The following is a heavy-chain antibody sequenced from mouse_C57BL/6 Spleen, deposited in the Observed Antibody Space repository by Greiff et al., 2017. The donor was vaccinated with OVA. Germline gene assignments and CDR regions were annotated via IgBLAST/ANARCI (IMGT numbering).Heavy chain of an antibody. Sequence: QVQLQQSGAELVRPGASVTLSCKASGYTFTDYEMHWVKQTPVHGLEWIGAIDPETGGTAYNQKFKGKAILTADKSSSTAYMELRSLTSDDSAVYYCTRSPYDYVAMDYWGQGTSVTVSS. CDR1: GYTFTDYE. J-gene: IGHJ4*01. V-gene: IGHV1-15*01. CDR2: IDPETGGT. D-gene: IGHD2-4*01. CDR3: TRSPYDYVAMDY.